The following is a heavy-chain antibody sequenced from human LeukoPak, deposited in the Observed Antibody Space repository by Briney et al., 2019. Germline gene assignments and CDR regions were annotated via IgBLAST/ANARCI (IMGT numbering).Heavy chain of an antibody. V-gene: IGHV3-43D*03. CDR3: AKDNRVTPYYYDSSGYYWDY. J-gene: IGHJ4*02. CDR1: GFTFDDYA. D-gene: IGHD3-22*01. CDR2: ISWDGGST. Sequence: GGSLRLSCAASGFTFDDYAMHWVRQAPGKGLEWVSLISWDGGSTYYADSVKGRFTISRDNSKNSLYLQMNSLRAEDTALYYCAKDNRVTPYYYDSSGYYWDYWGQGTLVTVSS.